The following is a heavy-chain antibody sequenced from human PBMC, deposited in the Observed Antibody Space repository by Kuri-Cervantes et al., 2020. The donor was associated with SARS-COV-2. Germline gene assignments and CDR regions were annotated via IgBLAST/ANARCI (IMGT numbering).Heavy chain of an antibody. D-gene: IGHD3-9*01. CDR3: SRGKYNDSCSGFYYWFDP. J-gene: IGHJ5*02. Sequence: SESLSLSCTVSGGSISSSSYYWGWIRQRPGKGLEWIGSIYYSGSTYYNPSLKSRITISVDTSKNQFYLMLSSVTAAATAVYDCSRGKYNDSCSGFYYWFDPWGQGTLVTVSS. V-gene: IGHV4-39*07. CDR2: IYYSGST. CDR1: GGSISSSSYY.